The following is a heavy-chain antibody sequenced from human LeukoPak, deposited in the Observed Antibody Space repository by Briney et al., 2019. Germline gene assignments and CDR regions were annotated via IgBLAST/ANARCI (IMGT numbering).Heavy chain of an antibody. J-gene: IGHJ4*02. CDR1: GYSISSGYY. CDR3: ARDGAYYDILTGYHPLDY. Sequence: SETLSLTCAASGYSISSGYYWGWIRQPPGKGLEWIGSIYHSGSTYYNPSLKSRVTISVDTSKNQFSLKLSSVTAADTAVYYCARDGAYYDILTGYHPLDYWGQGTLVTVSS. V-gene: IGHV4-38-2*02. D-gene: IGHD3-9*01. CDR2: IYHSGST.